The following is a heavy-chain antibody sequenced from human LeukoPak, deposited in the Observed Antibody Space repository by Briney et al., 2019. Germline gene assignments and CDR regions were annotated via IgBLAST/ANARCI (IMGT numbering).Heavy chain of an antibody. D-gene: IGHD6-6*01. V-gene: IGHV5-51*01. Sequence: GESLKISCKGSGYSFTSYWIGWVRQMPGKGLEWMGIIYPGDSDTRYSPSFQGQVTISADKSISTAYLQWSSLKASDTATYYCARFATEYSSSSRFDPWGQGTLVTVSS. CDR1: GYSFTSYW. CDR2: IYPGDSDT. J-gene: IGHJ5*02. CDR3: ARFATEYSSSSRFDP.